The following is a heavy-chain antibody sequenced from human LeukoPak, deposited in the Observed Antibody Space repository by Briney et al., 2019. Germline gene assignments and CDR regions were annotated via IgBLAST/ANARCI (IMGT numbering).Heavy chain of an antibody. CDR1: GFNFNSKW. Sequence: GGSLRLSCATSGFNFNSKWMTWVRQAPGKGLEWVANINQDGSEKYHGDSVKGRFTISRDNSKNTLYLQMNSLRAEDTAVYYCAKDSYYDDSVYYSLHFDYWGQGTLVTVSS. J-gene: IGHJ4*02. V-gene: IGHV3-7*03. D-gene: IGHD3-22*01. CDR2: INQDGSEK. CDR3: AKDSYYDDSVYYSLHFDY.